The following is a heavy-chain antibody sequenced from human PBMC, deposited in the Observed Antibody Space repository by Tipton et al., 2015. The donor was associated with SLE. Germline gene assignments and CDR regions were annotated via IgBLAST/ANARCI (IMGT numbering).Heavy chain of an antibody. CDR1: GGSISSSSYY. CDR2: IYYSGST. V-gene: IGHV4-39*07. CDR3: ARGGGVTTADWFDP. Sequence: LRLSCTVSGGSISSSSYYWGWIRQPPGKGLEWIGSIYYSGSTYYNPSLKSRVTISVDTSKNQFSLKLSSVTAADTAVYYCARGGGVTTADWFDPWGQGTLVTVSS. D-gene: IGHD1-1*01. J-gene: IGHJ5*02.